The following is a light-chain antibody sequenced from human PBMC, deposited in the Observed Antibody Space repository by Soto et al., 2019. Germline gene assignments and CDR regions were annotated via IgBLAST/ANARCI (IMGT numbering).Light chain of an antibody. J-gene: IGKJ3*01. V-gene: IGKV3-20*01. CDR1: QSINSRY. Sequence: EIVLTQSPGTLSLSPGERATLSCRAIQSINSRYLAWYQQKPGQAPRLLIYGASSRATGIPDRFSGSGSGTDFTLTISRLEPEDFAVYYCQQFGSSPGFTFGPGTIVDIK. CDR2: GAS. CDR3: QQFGSSPGFT.